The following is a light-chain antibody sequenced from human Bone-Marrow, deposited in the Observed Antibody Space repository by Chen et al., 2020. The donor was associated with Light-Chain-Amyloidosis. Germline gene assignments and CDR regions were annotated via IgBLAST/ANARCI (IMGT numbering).Light chain of an antibody. J-gene: IGLJ2*01. V-gene: IGLV3-25*03. Sequence: YELTQPPSVSVSPGQTARITCSGDDLPTKYAYWYQQKPGQAPVLVIHRDTERPSGISVRFSGSSSGTTATLTISGVQAEDEADYHCQSADSSGTYEVIFGGGTKLTVL. CDR3: QSADSSGTYEVI. CDR1: DLPTKY. CDR2: RDT.